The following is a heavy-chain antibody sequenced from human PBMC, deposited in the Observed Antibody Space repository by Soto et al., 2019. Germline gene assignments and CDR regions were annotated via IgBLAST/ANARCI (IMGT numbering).Heavy chain of an antibody. Sequence: QVQLVQSGAEVKKPGASVKVSCKASGYTFTSYDINWVRQATGQGLEWMGWMNPNSGNTGYAQKFQGRVTMTRNTSISTAYMKLSTLRSEDTAVYYCARGSSGWAILYYGMDVWGQGTTVTVSS. CDR1: GYTFTSYD. CDR2: MNPNSGNT. CDR3: ARGSSGWAILYYGMDV. D-gene: IGHD6-19*01. V-gene: IGHV1-8*01. J-gene: IGHJ6*02.